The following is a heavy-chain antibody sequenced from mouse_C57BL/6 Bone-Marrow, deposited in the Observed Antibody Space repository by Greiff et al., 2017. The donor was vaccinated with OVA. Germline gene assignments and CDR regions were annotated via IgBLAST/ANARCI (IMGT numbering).Heavy chain of an antibody. J-gene: IGHJ1*03. V-gene: IGHV5-4*03. CDR3: ARETVVSLYWYFDV. CDR1: GFTFSSYA. CDR2: ISDGGSYT. Sequence: GMLVESGGGLVKPGGSLKLSCAASGFTFSSYAMSWVRQTPEKRLEWVATISDGGSYTYYPDNVKGRFTISRDNAKNNLYLQMSHLKSEDTAMYYCARETVVSLYWYFDVWGTGTTVTVSS. D-gene: IGHD1-1*01.